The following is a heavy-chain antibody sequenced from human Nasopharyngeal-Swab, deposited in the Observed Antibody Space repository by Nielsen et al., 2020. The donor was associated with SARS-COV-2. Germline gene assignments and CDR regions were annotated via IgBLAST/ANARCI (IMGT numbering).Heavy chain of an antibody. CDR1: GFSFSTHA. V-gene: IGHV3-23*01. J-gene: IGHJ4*02. Sequence: GESLKISCAASGFSFSTHAMTWIRQAPGKGLGWVSSLGVGGGPTYYADSAKGRFTISSDNSKNTLYLQMNSLRAEDTALYYCADPPFSEYWGQGTLVTVSS. CDR2: LGVGGGPT. CDR3: ADPPFSEY.